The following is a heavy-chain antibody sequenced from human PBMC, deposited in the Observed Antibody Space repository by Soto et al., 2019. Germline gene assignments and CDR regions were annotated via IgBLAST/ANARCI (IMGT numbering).Heavy chain of an antibody. Sequence: SETLSLTCTVSGGSISSYYWSWIRQPPGKGLEWIGYIHYSGSTNYNPSLKSRVTISVDTSKNQFSLKLSSVTAADTAVYYCARGGGYSYGYRGANWFDPWGQGTLVTVSS. CDR1: GGSISSYY. CDR3: ARGGGYSYGYRGANWFDP. V-gene: IGHV4-59*01. CDR2: IHYSGST. J-gene: IGHJ5*02. D-gene: IGHD5-18*01.